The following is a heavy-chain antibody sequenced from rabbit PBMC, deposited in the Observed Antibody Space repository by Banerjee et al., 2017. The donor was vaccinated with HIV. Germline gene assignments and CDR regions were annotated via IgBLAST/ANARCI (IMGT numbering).Heavy chain of an antibody. J-gene: IGHJ4*01. CDR3: ARDSWFYNDYGDINL. D-gene: IGHD2-1*01. V-gene: IGHV1S40*01. CDR1: GFSFSSGYY. CDR2: IFSGSSGTT. Sequence: QSLEESGGGLVQPEGSLTLTCTASGFSFSSGYYMCWVRQAPGKGLEWIACIFSGSSGTTYYASWAKGRFTISKTSSTTVTLKMTSLTAADTATYFCARDSWFYNDYGDINLRGPGTLVTVS.